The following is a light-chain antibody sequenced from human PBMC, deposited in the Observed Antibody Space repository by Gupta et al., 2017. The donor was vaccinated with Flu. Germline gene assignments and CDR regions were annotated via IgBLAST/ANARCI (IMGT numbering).Light chain of an antibody. CDR3: GTCDGSMSGWV. CDR1: TSKVVNNY. V-gene: IGLV1-51*01. Sequence: VTISGSGSTSKVVNNYVSCCQQLPAPAPKLLSYENNKRLSGIPDRFSGSRSDTSATLGITGLLTGDEADYYWGTCDGSMSGWVFGGGTTLTVL. J-gene: IGLJ3*02. CDR2: ENN.